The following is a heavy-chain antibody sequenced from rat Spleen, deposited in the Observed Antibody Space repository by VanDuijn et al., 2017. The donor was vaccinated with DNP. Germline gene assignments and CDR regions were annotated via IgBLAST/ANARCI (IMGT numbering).Heavy chain of an antibody. V-gene: IGHV2-30*01. CDR3: ARDWDGYNIDY. J-gene: IGHJ2*01. D-gene: IGHD4-1*01. Sequence: QVQLKESGPGLVQPSQTLSLTCTVAGLSLTSYNVHWVRQPPGNKLEWMGIIGTGGTTEYNPILKSRLSISRDTSKSQVFLRMNSLQSEDTATYYCARDWDGYNIDYWGQGVMVTVSS. CDR2: IGTGGTT. CDR1: GLSLTSYN.